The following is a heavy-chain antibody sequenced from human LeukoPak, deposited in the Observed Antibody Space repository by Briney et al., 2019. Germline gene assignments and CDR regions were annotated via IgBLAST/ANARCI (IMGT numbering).Heavy chain of an antibody. V-gene: IGHV1-69*04. J-gene: IGHJ6*02. CDR3: AREMTDTTMVKDYYYGIDV. CDR1: GGTFSSYG. D-gene: IGHD5-18*01. CDR2: IIPILGIA. Sequence: VASVKVSCKASGGTFSSYGISWVRQAPGQGLEWMGRIIPILGIANYAQRFQGRVTITADKSTSTVYMELSSLRSEDTAVYYCAREMTDTTMVKDYYYGIDVWGQGTTVTVSS.